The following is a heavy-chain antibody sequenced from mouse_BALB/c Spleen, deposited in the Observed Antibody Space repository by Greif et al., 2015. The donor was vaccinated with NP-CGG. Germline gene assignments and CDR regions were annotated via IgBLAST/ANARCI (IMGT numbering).Heavy chain of an antibody. D-gene: IGHD2-1*01. CDR2: IDPSDSET. Sequence: QVQLKESGAELVKPGAPVKLSCKASGYTFTSYWMNWVKQRPGRGLEWIGRIDPSDSETHYNQKFKDKATLTVDKSSSTAYIQLSSLKSEDSAVYYCASGGNYDYFDYWGQGTTLTVSS. V-gene: IGHV1-69*02. CDR1: GYTFTSYW. CDR3: ASGGNYDYFDY. J-gene: IGHJ2*01.